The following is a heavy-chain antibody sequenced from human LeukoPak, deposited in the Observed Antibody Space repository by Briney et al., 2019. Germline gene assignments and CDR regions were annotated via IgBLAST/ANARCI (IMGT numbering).Heavy chain of an antibody. CDR3: AKSLFGVVIPRFDH. D-gene: IGHD3-3*01. CDR1: GFTFSSFA. Sequence: GGSLRLSCAASGFTFSSFAMRWVRQAPGKGLEWVSGISGGGSSTYYADSVKGRFTISRDNSKNTLYLQMNSRRAEDTAVYYCAKSLFGVVIPRFDHWGQGTLVTVSS. J-gene: IGHJ4*02. CDR2: ISGGGSST. V-gene: IGHV3-23*01.